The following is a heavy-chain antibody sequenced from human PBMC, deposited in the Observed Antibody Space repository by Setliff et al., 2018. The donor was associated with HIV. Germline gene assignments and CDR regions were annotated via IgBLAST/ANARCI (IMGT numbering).Heavy chain of an antibody. CDR3: ARDPKYYYKYFQY. CDR2: IYHSGTT. Sequence: SETLSLTCTVYGGSFTNGGSFSHYFCAWIRQSPGKGLEWVGSIYHSGTTNYNPSLKSRVTISVDTSKNQFSLKLSSVTAADTAVYYCARDPKYYYKYFQYWGPGTLVTVSS. CDR1: GGSFTNGGSFSHYF. J-gene: IGHJ1*01. D-gene: IGHD1-26*01. V-gene: IGHV4-39*07.